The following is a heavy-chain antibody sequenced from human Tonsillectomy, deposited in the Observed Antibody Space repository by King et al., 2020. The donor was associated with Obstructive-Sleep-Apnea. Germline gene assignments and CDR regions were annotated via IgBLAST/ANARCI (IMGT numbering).Heavy chain of an antibody. CDR3: TIDMFY. V-gene: IGHV3-9*01. CDR2: ISWSIGNV. CDR1: GITFNTSA. Sequence: VQLVESGGVFVQAGRSLRLSCATSGITFNTSAMHLVRQAPGKVLDWVSGISWSIGNVGYADSVKGRFIISKDDTKNSLVLQMNGLRTEDTALYFCTIDMFYWGQGTLVTVSS. J-gene: IGHJ4*02. D-gene: IGHD3-10*02.